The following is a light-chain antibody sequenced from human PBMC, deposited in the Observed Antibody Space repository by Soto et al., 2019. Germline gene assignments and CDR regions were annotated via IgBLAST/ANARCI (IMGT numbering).Light chain of an antibody. Sequence: DIQLTQSPSFLSASVGDRVXXXXRASQSISTWLAWYQQKPGKXXKLLXXXXXXXXXXXXXXFSGSGSGTEFTLTXXSXQPDDFATYXXQXXXXXITFGQGTRLEI. CDR1: QSISTW. CDR2: XXX. J-gene: IGKJ5*01. V-gene: IGKV1-5*01. CDR3: QXXXXXIT.